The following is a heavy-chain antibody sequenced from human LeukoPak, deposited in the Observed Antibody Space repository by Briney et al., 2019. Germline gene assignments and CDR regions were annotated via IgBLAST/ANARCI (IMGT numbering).Heavy chain of an antibody. CDR2: IYHSGST. J-gene: IGHJ4*02. CDR1: GYSISSGYY. D-gene: IGHD3-10*01. Sequence: SETLSLTCAVSGYSISSGYYWGWIRRPPGKGREWIGSIYHSGSTYYNPSLKSRVTISVDTSKNQFSLKLSSVTAADTAVYYCARVWFGEYSFDYWGQGTLVTVSS. CDR3: ARVWFGEYSFDY. V-gene: IGHV4-38-2*01.